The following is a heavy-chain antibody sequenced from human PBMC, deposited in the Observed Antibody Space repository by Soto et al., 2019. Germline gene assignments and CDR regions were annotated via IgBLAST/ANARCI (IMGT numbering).Heavy chain of an antibody. CDR2: IYYSGST. J-gene: IGHJ4*02. CDR1: GGSISSSRYR. D-gene: IGHD3-3*01. Sequence: QLQLQESGPGLVKPSETLSLICTVSGGSISSSRYRWGWVRQPPGKRLEWIGTIYYSGSTHYNPSLKSRVTISVDTSKSQFSLRLNSVTAADTAVYYCATVDGLGVVTPFMDYWGQGTLVTVSS. CDR3: ATVDGLGVVTPFMDY. V-gene: IGHV4-39*01.